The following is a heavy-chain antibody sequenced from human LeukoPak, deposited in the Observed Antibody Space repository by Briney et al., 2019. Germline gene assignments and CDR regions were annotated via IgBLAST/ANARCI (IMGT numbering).Heavy chain of an antibody. CDR3: SLARSEYHYGMDV. V-gene: IGHV6-1*01. J-gene: IGHJ6*02. CDR1: GDSVSSISVA. Sequence: SQTLSLTCAISGDSVSSISVAWNWIRQSPSRGLECLGRTYYRSKWYYEYAVSVKSRINISPDTSKNQFSLQLTSVTPEDTAVYYCSLARSEYHYGMDVWGQGTTVTVSS. CDR2: TYYRSKWYY.